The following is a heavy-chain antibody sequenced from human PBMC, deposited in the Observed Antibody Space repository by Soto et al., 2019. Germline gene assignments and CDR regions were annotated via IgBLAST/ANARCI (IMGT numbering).Heavy chain of an antibody. Sequence: HLVQSGPQVKKPGASVSVSCKTSGDTFTNFGLSWVRQAPGQGLGWMGWIATYNSNRNYAQKFQGRLTLTTDTSTSTAYMELKSLTYDDTAVYYCARVVRGVVNWFDPWGQGTLVTVSS. CDR1: GDTFTNFG. CDR3: ARVVRGVVNWFDP. V-gene: IGHV1-18*01. J-gene: IGHJ5*02. CDR2: IATYNSNR. D-gene: IGHD3-10*01.